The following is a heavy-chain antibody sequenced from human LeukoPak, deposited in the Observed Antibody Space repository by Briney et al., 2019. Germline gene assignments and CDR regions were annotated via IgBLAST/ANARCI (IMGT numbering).Heavy chain of an antibody. CDR1: GGSISSGSYY. CDR2: IYYSGST. CDR3: ARSLLGDFDAFDI. V-gene: IGHV4-61*10. D-gene: IGHD2-21*02. J-gene: IGHJ3*02. Sequence: PSETLSLTCTVSGGSISSGSYYWSWIRQPAGKGLEWIGYIYYSGSTNYNPSLKSRVTISVDTSKNQFSLKLSSVTAADTAVYYCARSLLGDFDAFDIWGQGTMVTVSS.